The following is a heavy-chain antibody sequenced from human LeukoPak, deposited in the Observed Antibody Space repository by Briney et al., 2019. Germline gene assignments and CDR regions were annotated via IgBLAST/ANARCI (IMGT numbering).Heavy chain of an antibody. Sequence: ASVKVSCKASGYTFTAYHIHWVRQAPGQGLEWMGWINANSGGTNYAQSSQDRVTMTRDTSISTAYMELSRLTSDDTAVYYCAKGNDCVWGSYRGSLDYWGQGTPVTVSS. J-gene: IGHJ4*02. CDR3: AKGNDCVWGSYRGSLDY. D-gene: IGHD3-16*01. CDR1: GYTFTAYH. V-gene: IGHV1-2*02. CDR2: INANSGGT.